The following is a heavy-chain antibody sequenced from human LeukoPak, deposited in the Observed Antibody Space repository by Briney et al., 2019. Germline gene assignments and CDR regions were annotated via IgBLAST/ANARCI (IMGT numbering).Heavy chain of an antibody. V-gene: IGHV3-15*01. CDR3: TTLTMIRRDHADY. CDR2: IKSKTDGGTT. D-gene: IGHD3-10*01. Sequence: GGSLRLSCAASGFTFNVAWMNWVRQAPGRGLEWVGRIKSKTDGGTTDYAAPVKGRFTISRDDSKNTLYLQMNSLKTEDTALYYCTTLTMIRRDHADYWGQGTLVTVSS. J-gene: IGHJ4*02. CDR1: GFTFNVAW.